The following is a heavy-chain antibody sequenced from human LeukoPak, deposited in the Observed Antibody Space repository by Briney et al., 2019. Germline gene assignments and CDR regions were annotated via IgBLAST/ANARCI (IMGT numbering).Heavy chain of an antibody. Sequence: PSETLSLTCTVSGGSISSYYRSWIRQPPGKGLEWTGYIYYSGSTNYNPSLKSRVTISVDTSKNQFSLKLSSVTAADTAVYYCARRGPTLYGSGSYYNEPFDYWGQGTLVTVSS. J-gene: IGHJ4*02. CDR1: GGSISSYY. D-gene: IGHD3-10*01. CDR2: IYYSGST. V-gene: IGHV4-59*01. CDR3: ARRGPTLYGSGSYYNEPFDY.